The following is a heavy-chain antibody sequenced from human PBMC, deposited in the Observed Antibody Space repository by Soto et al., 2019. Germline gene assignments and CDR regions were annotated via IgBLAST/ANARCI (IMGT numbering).Heavy chain of an antibody. V-gene: IGHV1-69*12. D-gene: IGHD4-17*01. CDR2: IIPIFGTA. Sequence: QVQLVQSGAEVKKPASSVKVSCKASGGTFSSYAISWVRQAPGQGLEWMGGIIPIFGTANYAQKFQGRGKITADESTSTAYMEVSSLRSEDTAVYYCAANPYGAWGVFDYWGQGTLVTVSS. J-gene: IGHJ4*02. CDR1: GGTFSSYA. CDR3: AANPYGAWGVFDY.